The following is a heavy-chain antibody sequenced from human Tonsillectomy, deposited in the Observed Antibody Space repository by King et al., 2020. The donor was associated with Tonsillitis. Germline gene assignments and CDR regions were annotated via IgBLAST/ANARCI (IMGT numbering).Heavy chain of an antibody. Sequence: VQLVESGGGLIQPGGSLRLSCAASGFTVSSNYMTWVRQAPGKGLEWVSVIYSGGSTYYADSVKGRFTISGDNSKNTLYLQMNSLRAEDTAVYYCARDLMGATAGFDYWGQGTLVTVSS. CDR1: GFTVSSNY. J-gene: IGHJ4*02. V-gene: IGHV3-53*01. CDR3: ARDLMGATAGFDY. D-gene: IGHD1-26*01. CDR2: IYSGGST.